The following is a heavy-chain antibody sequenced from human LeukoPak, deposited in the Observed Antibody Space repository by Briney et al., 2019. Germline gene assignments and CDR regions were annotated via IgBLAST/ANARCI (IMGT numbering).Heavy chain of an antibody. CDR2: IYYSGST. J-gene: IGHJ4*02. V-gene: IGHV4-59*01. CDR3: AREGVLSADERRQTGGFDY. Sequence: PSETLSLTCTVSGGSISSYYWSWIRQPPGKGREWIGYIYYSGSTNYNPSLKSRVTISVDTSKNQFSLKLSSVTAADTAVYYCAREGVLSADERRQTGGFDYWGQGTLVTVSS. D-gene: IGHD1-14*01. CDR1: GGSISSYY.